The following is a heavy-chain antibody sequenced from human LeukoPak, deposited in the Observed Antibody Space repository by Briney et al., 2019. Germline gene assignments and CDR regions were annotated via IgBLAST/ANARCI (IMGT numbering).Heavy chain of an antibody. V-gene: IGHV4-39*01. Sequence: PSETLSLTGTVSGGSTSSSSYYWGWIRQPPGKGLEWIGSIYYSGSTYYNPSLKSRVTISVDTSKNQFSLKLSSVTAADTAVYYCARQSAIFALHYYYMDVWGKGTTVTVSS. CDR1: GGSTSSSSYY. CDR3: ARQSAIFALHYYYMDV. D-gene: IGHD3-3*01. J-gene: IGHJ6*03. CDR2: IYYSGST.